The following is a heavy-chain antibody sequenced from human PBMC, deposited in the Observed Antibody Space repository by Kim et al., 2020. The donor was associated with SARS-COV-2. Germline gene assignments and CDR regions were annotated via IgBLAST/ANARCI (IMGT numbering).Heavy chain of an antibody. CDR2: INHSGGT. V-gene: IGHV4-34*01. D-gene: IGHD3-22*01. CDR1: GGSFSGYY. Sequence: SETLSLTCAVYGGSFSGYYWSWIRQPPGKGLEWIGEINHSGGTNYNPSLKSRVTISVDTSKNQFSLKLSSVTAADTAVYSCARGTMIRAFDSWDQGALVT. CDR3: ARGTMIRAFDS. J-gene: IGHJ4*02.